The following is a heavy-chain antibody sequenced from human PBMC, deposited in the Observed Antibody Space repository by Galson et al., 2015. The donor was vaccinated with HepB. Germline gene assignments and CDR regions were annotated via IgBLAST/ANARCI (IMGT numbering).Heavy chain of an antibody. D-gene: IGHD4-11*01. J-gene: IGHJ1*01. V-gene: IGHV4-30-4*01. Sequence: LSLTCTVSGGSISSGDYYWSWIRQPPGKGLEWIGYIYYSGSTYYNPSLKSRVTISVDTSKNQFSLKLSSVTAADTAVYYCARVHSNSEYVQHWGQGTLVTVSS. CDR3: ARVHSNSEYVQH. CDR2: IYYSGST. CDR1: GGSISSGDYY.